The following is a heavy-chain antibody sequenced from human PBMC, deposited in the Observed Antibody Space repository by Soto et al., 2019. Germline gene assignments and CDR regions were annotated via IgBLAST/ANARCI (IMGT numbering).Heavy chain of an antibody. J-gene: IGHJ6*02. CDR2: INGYNGNT. V-gene: IGHV1-18*01. Sequence: ASVKVSCKASGYTFTSYGISWVRQAPGQGLEWMGWINGYNGNTNHAQKLQGRVTMSTDTSTSTAYMELRSLRSDDSAVYYCARMGDVPYYYYGMDLRAQRTTVTVSS. D-gene: IGHD3-16*01. CDR1: GYTFTSYG. CDR3: ARMGDVPYYYYGMDL.